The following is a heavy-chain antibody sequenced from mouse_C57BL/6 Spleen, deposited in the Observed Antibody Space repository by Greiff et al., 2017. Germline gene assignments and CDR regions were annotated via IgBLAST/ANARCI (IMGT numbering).Heavy chain of an antibody. D-gene: IGHD2-4*01. V-gene: IGHV1-62-2*01. CDR2: FYPGSGSI. CDR3: ARHEEGYYDYDGWFAY. CDR1: GYTFTEYT. Sequence: QVQLQQSGAELVKPGASVKLSCKASGYTFTEYTIHWVKQRSGQGLEWIGWFYPGSGSIKYNEKFKDKATLTADKSSSTVYMELSRWTSEDSAVYFCARHEEGYYDYDGWFAYWGQGTLVTVSA. J-gene: IGHJ3*01.